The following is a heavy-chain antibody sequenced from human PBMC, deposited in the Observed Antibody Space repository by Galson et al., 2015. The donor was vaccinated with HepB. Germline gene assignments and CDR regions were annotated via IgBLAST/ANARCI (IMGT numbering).Heavy chain of an antibody. Sequence: SVKVSCKASGYTFTGYYMHWVRQAPGQGLEWMGWINPNSGGTNYAQKFQGWVTMTRDTSISTAYMELSRLRSDDTAVYYCARALYSSGWDDAFDIWGQGTMVTVSS. CDR1: GYTFTGYY. CDR2: INPNSGGT. CDR3: ARALYSSGWDDAFDI. V-gene: IGHV1-2*04. D-gene: IGHD6-19*01. J-gene: IGHJ3*02.